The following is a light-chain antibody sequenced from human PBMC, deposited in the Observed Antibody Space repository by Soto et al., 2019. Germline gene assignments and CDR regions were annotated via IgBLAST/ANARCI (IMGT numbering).Light chain of an antibody. Sequence: AIQMTQSPSSLSASVGDRVTITCRAGQGIGSDLGWYQQKPGKAPKVLIYATSNLQGGVPSRFSGSRSGTDFILTISSLQPEDSATYYCLQHYNYPLTFGGGTKVEIK. CDR3: LQHYNYPLT. CDR1: QGIGSD. J-gene: IGKJ4*01. V-gene: IGKV1-6*01. CDR2: ATS.